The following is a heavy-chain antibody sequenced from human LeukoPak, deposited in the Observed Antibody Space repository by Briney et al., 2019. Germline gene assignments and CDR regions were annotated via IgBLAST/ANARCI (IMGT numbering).Heavy chain of an antibody. CDR3: AKRGAMVRGVIEFDY. Sequence: GGSLRLSCAASGFTFSSYAMSWVRQAPGKGLEWVSAISGSGGSTYYADSVKGRFTISRDNSKNTLYLQMNSLRAEDTAVYYCAKRGAMVRGVIEFDYWGQGTLVTVSS. D-gene: IGHD3-10*01. CDR1: GFTFSSYA. CDR2: ISGSGGST. V-gene: IGHV3-23*01. J-gene: IGHJ4*02.